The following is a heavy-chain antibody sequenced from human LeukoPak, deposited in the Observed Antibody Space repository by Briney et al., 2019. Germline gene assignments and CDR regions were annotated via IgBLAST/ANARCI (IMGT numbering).Heavy chain of an antibody. CDR3: ARANLWFGTRTAGYFDY. V-gene: IGHV4-59*01. CDR2: IYYSGST. CDR1: GGSISSYY. Sequence: SETLSLTCTVSGGSISSYYWSWLRQPPGKGLEWLGYIYYSGSTNYNPSLKSRVTISVDTSKNQFSLKLSSVTAADTAVYYCARANLWFGTRTAGYFDYWGQGTLVTVSS. D-gene: IGHD3-10*01. J-gene: IGHJ4*02.